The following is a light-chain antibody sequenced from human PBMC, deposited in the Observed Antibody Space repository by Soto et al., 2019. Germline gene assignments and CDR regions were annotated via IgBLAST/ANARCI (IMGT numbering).Light chain of an antibody. CDR2: DAS. CDR1: QSVSSY. CDR3: QQRTNWRLT. V-gene: IGKV3-11*01. J-gene: IGKJ4*01. Sequence: EIVLTQSPATLSLSPGERVTLSCRASQSVSSYLTWYQHKPGQAPRLLIYDASNRATGIPARFSGSGSGTDFTPTISSLEHEDFAVYYCQQRTNWRLTFGGGTKVEIK.